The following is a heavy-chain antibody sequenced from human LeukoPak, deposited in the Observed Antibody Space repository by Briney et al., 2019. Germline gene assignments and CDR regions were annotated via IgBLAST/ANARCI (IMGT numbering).Heavy chain of an antibody. J-gene: IGHJ4*02. V-gene: IGHV4-59*01. CDR1: GDSISTYY. CDR2: IYYSMAS. CDR3: ARAVGGDGAGSL. D-gene: IGHD3-10*01. Sequence: SETLSLTSTVSGDSISTYYWSWIRPPPGQGLDWIGYIYYSMASDYTPSLKTRVTMSLDLSSRQISPQLSSVTSADPAGYCCARAVGGDGAGSLWGPGTLVTVSS.